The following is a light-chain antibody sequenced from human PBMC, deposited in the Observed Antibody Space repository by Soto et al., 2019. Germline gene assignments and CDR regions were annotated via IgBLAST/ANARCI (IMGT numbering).Light chain of an antibody. Sequence: QSVLTQPASVSGSPGQSITFSCTGTISDIGGYEYVSWYQQHPGKAPRLMIYEVTYRPSGVSNRFSGSKSGSTASLTISGLQAEDEADYYCSSYTDSSTLGLYVFGTGTKVTVL. CDR3: SSYTDSSTLGLYV. CDR1: ISDIGGYEY. V-gene: IGLV2-14*01. CDR2: EVT. J-gene: IGLJ1*01.